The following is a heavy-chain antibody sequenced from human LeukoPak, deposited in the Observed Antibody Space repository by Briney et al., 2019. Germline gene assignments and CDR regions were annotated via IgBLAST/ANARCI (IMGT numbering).Heavy chain of an antibody. D-gene: IGHD5-24*01. CDR2: ISAYNGNT. CDR3: ARLQFGGSISRYYYYYTDF. CDR1: GYIFINYG. Sequence: ASVKVSCKASGYIFINYGISWVRQAPGQGLEWMGWISAYNGNTDYAQKFQGRVTMTTDTSTTTAYMEVRSLRSDDTAVYYWARLQFGGSISRYYYYYTDFWGKGTTVTVSS. J-gene: IGHJ6*03. V-gene: IGHV1-18*01.